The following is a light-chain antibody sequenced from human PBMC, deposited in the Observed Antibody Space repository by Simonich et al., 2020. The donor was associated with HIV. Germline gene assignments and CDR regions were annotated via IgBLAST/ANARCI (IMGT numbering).Light chain of an antibody. J-gene: IGKJ1*01. Sequence: DIQMTQSPSSLSASIGDRVTITCRASQSITSYLNWYQQKPGKAPKLLIYAASSLQSGVQSRFSGSGSGTDFTLTISSRQPDDFATYYCQQYNNYSWTFGQGTKVEIK. CDR2: AAS. V-gene: IGKV1-39*01. CDR1: QSITSY. CDR3: QQYNNYSWT.